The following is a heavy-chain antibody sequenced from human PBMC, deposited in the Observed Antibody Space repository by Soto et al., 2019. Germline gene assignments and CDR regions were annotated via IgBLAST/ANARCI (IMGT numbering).Heavy chain of an antibody. V-gene: IGHV5-51*01. Sequence: PGESLKISCKGSGYSFTSYWIGWVRQMPGKGLEWMGIIYPGDSDTRYSPSFQGQVTISADKSISTAYLQWSSLKASDTAMYYCATKEELLQGNDAFDIWGQGTMVTVSS. CDR2: IYPGDSDT. CDR1: GYSFTSYW. J-gene: IGHJ3*02. D-gene: IGHD1-26*01. CDR3: ATKEELLQGNDAFDI.